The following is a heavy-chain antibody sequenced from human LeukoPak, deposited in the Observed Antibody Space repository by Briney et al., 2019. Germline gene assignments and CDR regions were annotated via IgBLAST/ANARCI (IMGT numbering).Heavy chain of an antibody. D-gene: IGHD5-18*01. J-gene: IGHJ4*02. V-gene: IGHV3-30*02. Sequence: PGGSLRLSCAASGFTFSSYGMHWVRQAPGKGLEWVAFIRYDGSNKYYADSVKGRFTISRDNSKNTLYLQMNSLRAEDTAVYYCAKDYSSGHYYFDYWGQGTLVTVSS. CDR1: GFTFSSYG. CDR2: IRYDGSNK. CDR3: AKDYSSGHYYFDY.